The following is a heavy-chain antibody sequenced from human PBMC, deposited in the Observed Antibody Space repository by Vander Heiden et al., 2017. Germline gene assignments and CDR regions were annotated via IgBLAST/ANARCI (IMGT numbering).Heavy chain of an antibody. CDR2: ISPIFGTA. D-gene: IGHD2-21*02. Sequence: QVQLVQARAEVKNPGSPVKGFGKAAGAAFSSAANSWLRQAPGQGLEWMGGISPIFGTANYAQKFQGRVTITADESTSTAYMELSSLRSEDTAVYYCARPTLAYCGGDCDTNYYYYGMDVWGQGTTVTVSS. CDR1: GAAFSSAA. V-gene: IGHV1-69*01. J-gene: IGHJ6*02. CDR3: ARPTLAYCGGDCDTNYYYYGMDV.